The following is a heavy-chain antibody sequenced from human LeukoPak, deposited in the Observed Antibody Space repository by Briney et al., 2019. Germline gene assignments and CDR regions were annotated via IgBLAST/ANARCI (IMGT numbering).Heavy chain of an antibody. Sequence: SETLSLTCTFSGDSFKIYYWSWIRQPPGKGLEWIGYIYYSGSTNYNPSLKSRVTISVDTSKNQFSLKLSSVTAADTAVHYCARGQVLGYSNYWGQGTLVTVSS. CDR3: ARGQVLGYSNY. CDR2: IYYSGST. J-gene: IGHJ4*02. V-gene: IGHV4-59*01. D-gene: IGHD6-13*01. CDR1: GDSFKIYY.